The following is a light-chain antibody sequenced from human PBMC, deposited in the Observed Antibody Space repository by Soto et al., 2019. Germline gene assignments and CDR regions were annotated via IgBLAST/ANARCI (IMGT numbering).Light chain of an antibody. CDR3: NSYTSTSTSYV. J-gene: IGLJ1*01. V-gene: IGLV2-14*03. CDR2: DVS. CDR1: SSDVGGYNY. Sequence: QSALTQPASVSGSPGQSITISCTGTSSDVGGYNYVSWYQHHPGKAPKLMFYDVSNRPSGVSNRFSGSKSGNTASLTISGLQAEDEADYYCNSYTSTSTSYVFGTGTKVTVL.